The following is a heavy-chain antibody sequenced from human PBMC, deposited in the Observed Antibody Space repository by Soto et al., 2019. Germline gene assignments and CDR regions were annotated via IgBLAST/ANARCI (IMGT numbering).Heavy chain of an antibody. Sequence: GGSLRLSCAASGFTFSSYAMHWVRQAPGKGLEWVAVISYDGSNKYYADSVKGRFTISRDNSKNTLYLQMNGLRAEDTAVYYCARFIYSSSWYADYWGQGTLVTVSS. J-gene: IGHJ4*02. D-gene: IGHD6-13*01. CDR3: ARFIYSSSWYADY. CDR1: GFTFSSYA. CDR2: ISYDGSNK. V-gene: IGHV3-30-3*01.